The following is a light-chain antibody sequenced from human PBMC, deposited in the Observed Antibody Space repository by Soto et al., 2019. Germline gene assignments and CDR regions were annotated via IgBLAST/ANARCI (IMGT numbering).Light chain of an antibody. CDR3: QQYGYSFWT. V-gene: IGKV3-20*01. CDR1: QSVSSH. CDR2: IAS. J-gene: IGKJ1*01. Sequence: EIVLTQSPATLSLSPGESATLSCRASQSVSSHLACFQHKPGQAPMLLIYIASTMATGVPTRFSGSWSGADYIPTISRLEPEDSAVYYCQQYGYSFWTFGQGTKVDIK.